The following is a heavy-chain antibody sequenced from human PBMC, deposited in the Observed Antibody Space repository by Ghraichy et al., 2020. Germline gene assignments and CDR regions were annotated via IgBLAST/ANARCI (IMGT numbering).Heavy chain of an antibody. CDR3: TRQLISARPIGFDV. CDR1: GRNFRGYI. Sequence: GGSLRLSCAATGRNFRGYIMMWVRQAPGRGLEWLSSISTASRQTHYASSVEGRFTISRDNAKDSVFLEMNSLRGEDTGVYYCTRQLISARPIGFDVWGQGTAVTVSS. J-gene: IGHJ3*01. V-gene: IGHV3-21*01. CDR2: ISTASRQT. D-gene: IGHD1-1*01.